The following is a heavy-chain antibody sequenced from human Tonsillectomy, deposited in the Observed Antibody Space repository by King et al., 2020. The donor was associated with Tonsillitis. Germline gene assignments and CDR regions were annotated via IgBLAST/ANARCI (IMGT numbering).Heavy chain of an antibody. J-gene: IGHJ4*02. Sequence: VQLVESGGGLVQPGGSMRLSCAASGFTFSRYWMTWVRQAPGKGLEWVANIKEDGSEKYYVDSVKGRFTISRDNAKNSIYLQMDSLRAEDTAVYSCAVRSCSITACYAASWNSFDSGGQGTVVTVSS. V-gene: IGHV3-7*01. D-gene: IGHD2-2*01. CDR1: GFTFSRYW. CDR2: IKEDGSEK. CDR3: AVRSCSITACYAASWNSFDS.